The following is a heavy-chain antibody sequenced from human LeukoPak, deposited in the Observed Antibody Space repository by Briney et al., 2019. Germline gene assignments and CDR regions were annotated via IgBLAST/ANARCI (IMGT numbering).Heavy chain of an antibody. CDR2: INHSGST. V-gene: IGHV4-34*01. D-gene: IGHD4-23*01. CDR3: ARDLHGGNSFTSDWYFDL. Sequence: SETLSLTCAVYGGSFSGYYWNWIRQFPGKGLEWIGEINHSGSTNYNPSLKSRVTISVDKSKNQFSLKLSSVTAADTAVYYCARDLHGGNSFTSDWYFDLWGRGTLVTVSS. J-gene: IGHJ2*01. CDR1: GGSFSGYY.